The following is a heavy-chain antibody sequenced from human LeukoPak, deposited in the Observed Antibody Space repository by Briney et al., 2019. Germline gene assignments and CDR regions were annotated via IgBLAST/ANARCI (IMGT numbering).Heavy chain of an antibody. D-gene: IGHD1-26*01. CDR1: GGSISSYY. CDR3: AREGVGATHYYMDV. CDR2: IYYRGST. J-gene: IGHJ6*03. Sequence: PSETLSLTCTVSGGSISSYYWSWIRQPPGKGLEWIGYIYYRGSTNYNPSLKSRVTISVDTSKNQFSLKLSSVTAADTAVYYCAREGVGATHYYMDVWGKGTTVTISS. V-gene: IGHV4-59*01.